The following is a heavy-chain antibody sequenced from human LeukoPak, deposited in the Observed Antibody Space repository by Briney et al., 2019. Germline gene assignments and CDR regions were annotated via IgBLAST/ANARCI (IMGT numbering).Heavy chain of an antibody. CDR2: IIPIFGTA. J-gene: IGHJ4*02. D-gene: IGHD6-13*01. Sequence: GASVKVSCKASGGTFSSYAISWVRQAPGQGLEWMGGIIPIFGTANYAQKFQGRVTITADESTSTAYMELSSLRSEETAVYYCARSPPFIAAAGYFDYWGQGTLVTVSS. CDR1: GGTFSSYA. V-gene: IGHV1-69*13. CDR3: ARSPPFIAAAGYFDY.